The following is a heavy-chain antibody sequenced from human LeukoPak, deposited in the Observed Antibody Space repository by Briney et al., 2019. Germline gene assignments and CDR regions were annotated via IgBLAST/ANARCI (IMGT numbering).Heavy chain of an antibody. CDR3: ASSGAPYNWNSPFDY. CDR1: GFTFSSYA. D-gene: IGHD1-20*01. CDR2: ISYDGSNK. Sequence: PGGSLRLSCAASGFTFSSYAMHWVRQAPGKGLEWVAVISYDGSNKYYADSVKGRFTISRDNSKNTLYLQMNSLRPEDTAVYYCASSGAPYNWNSPFDYWGQGTLVTVSS. J-gene: IGHJ4*02. V-gene: IGHV3-30*04.